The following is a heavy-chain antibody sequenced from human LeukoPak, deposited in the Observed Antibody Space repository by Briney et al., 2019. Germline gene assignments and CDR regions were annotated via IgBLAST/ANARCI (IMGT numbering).Heavy chain of an antibody. CDR3: AIVILTGDY. CDR1: GYTFTSYE. Sequence: ASVTVSCKASGYTFTSYEINWVRQATGQGLEWMGWMNANSGNTGYAQKFQDRVTMTRNTSISTAYMELSSLRSEDTAVYYCAIVILTGDYWGQGTLVTVSS. V-gene: IGHV1-8*01. J-gene: IGHJ4*02. D-gene: IGHD3-9*01. CDR2: MNANSGNT.